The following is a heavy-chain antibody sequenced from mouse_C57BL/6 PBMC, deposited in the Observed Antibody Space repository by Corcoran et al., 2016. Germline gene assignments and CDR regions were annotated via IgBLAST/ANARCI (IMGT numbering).Heavy chain of an antibody. CDR2: INTYSGVP. CDR1: GYTFTTYG. Sequence: QIQLVQSGHELKKPAETVKISCTASGYTFTTYGMSWVKQAPGKGLQWMGGINTYSGVPTYADDFKGRFAFSLETSASTAYLQINNRKNEDTATYFCARSWADGYFDYWGQGTTLTVSS. CDR3: ARSWADGYFDY. D-gene: IGHD2-3*01. J-gene: IGHJ2*01. V-gene: IGHV9-3*01.